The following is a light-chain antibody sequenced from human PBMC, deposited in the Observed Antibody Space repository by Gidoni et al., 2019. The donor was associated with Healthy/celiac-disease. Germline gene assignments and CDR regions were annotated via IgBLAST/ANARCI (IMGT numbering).Light chain of an antibody. J-gene: IGLJ1*01. CDR2: EDI. Sequence: QSALTQPASEAGSPGQSITISCTGTSSDVGSYNLVSWYQQHPGKAPKLMIYEDIKRPSGVSDRFSGSRSGNTASLTISGLQAEDEADYYCCSYAGTNASVFGSGTKVTVL. CDR3: CSYAGTNASV. V-gene: IGLV2-23*01. CDR1: SSDVGSYNL.